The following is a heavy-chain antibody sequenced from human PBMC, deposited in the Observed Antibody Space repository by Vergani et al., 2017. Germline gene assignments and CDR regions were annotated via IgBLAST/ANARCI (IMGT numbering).Heavy chain of an antibody. CDR2: ISYDGSNK. CDR3: ARGSQWLVLGWFDP. CDR1: GFTFSSYG. D-gene: IGHD6-19*01. J-gene: IGHJ5*02. V-gene: IGHV3-30*03. Sequence: QVQLVESGGGVVQPGRSLRLSCAASGFTFSSYGMHWVRQAPGKGLEWVAVISYDGSNKYYADTVKGRFTISRDNSKNTLYLQRNSLRAEDTAVYYCARGSQWLVLGWFDPWGQGTLVTVSS.